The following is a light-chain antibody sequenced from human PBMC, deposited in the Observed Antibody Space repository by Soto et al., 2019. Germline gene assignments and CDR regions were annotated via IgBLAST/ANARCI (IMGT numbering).Light chain of an antibody. J-gene: IGLJ2*01. CDR1: SSNIGSNF. V-gene: IGLV1-47*01. Sequence: QSVLTQPPSASGTPGQRVTISCSGASSNIGSNFVYWYQRLPGTAPKLLSYRNDQRPSGVSDRFSGSRPGTSASLAIGGLRSEDEREYYCAAWDDSLSGVVFGGGTKLTVL. CDR2: RND. CDR3: AAWDDSLSGVV.